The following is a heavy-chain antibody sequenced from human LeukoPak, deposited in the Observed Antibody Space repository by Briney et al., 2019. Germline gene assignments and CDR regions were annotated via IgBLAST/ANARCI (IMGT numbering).Heavy chain of an antibody. Sequence: ASVKVSCKASGGTFSSYAISWVRQGPGPGLEWMGGIIPIFGTANYAQKFQGRVTITADESTSTAYMELSSLRSEDTAVYYCARGDPVTTYYYYGMDVWGQGTTVTVSS. V-gene: IGHV1-69*13. CDR2: IIPIFGTA. CDR3: ARGDPVTTYYYYGMDV. J-gene: IGHJ6*02. CDR1: GGTFSSYA. D-gene: IGHD4-17*01.